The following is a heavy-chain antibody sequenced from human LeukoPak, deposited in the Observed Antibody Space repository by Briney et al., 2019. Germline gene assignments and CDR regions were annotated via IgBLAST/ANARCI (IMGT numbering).Heavy chain of an antibody. CDR2: TYYRSKWYN. V-gene: IGHV6-1*01. Sequence: SQTLSLTCAISGDSVSSNSAAWNWIRQPPSRGLEWLGRTYYRSKWYNDYAVSVKSRITINPDTSKNQFSLQLNSVTPEDTAVYYCARDLVAVAGYYYYGMDVWGQGTTVTVSS. CDR3: ARDLVAVAGYYYYGMDV. J-gene: IGHJ6*02. CDR1: GDSVSSNSAA. D-gene: IGHD6-19*01.